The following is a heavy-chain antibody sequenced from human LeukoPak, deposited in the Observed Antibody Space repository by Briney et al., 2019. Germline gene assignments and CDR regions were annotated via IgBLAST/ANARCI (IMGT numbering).Heavy chain of an antibody. V-gene: IGHV4-31*03. Sequence: SETLSLTCTVSGGSISSGGYYWSWLRQHPGTGLEWIGYIYYSGSTYYNPSLKSRVTISVDTSKNQFSLKLSSVTAADTAVYYCARGQRGYGDCLFDYWGQGTLVTVSS. CDR3: ARGQRGYGDCLFDY. CDR2: IYYSGST. CDR1: GGSISSGGYY. J-gene: IGHJ4*02. D-gene: IGHD4-17*01.